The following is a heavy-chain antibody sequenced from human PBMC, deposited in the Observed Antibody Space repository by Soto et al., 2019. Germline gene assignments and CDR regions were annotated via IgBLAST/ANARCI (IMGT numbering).Heavy chain of an antibody. V-gene: IGHV1-2*02. D-gene: IGHD3-10*01. J-gene: IGHJ4*02. Sequence: ASVKVSCKASGYTFTGYYMHWVRQAPGQGLEWMGWINPNSGGTNYAQKFRGRVTMTRDTSISTAYMELSRLRSDDTAVYYCASGRSVRGVIRTLDYWGQGTLVTVSS. CDR3: ASGRSVRGVIRTLDY. CDR2: INPNSGGT. CDR1: GYTFTGYY.